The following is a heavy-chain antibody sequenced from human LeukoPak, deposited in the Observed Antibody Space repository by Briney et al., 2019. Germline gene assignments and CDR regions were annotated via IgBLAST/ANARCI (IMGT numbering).Heavy chain of an antibody. CDR2: ISYDGSNK. J-gene: IGHJ5*02. CDR1: GFTFSSYG. CDR3: AKDDSGYDFPNWFDP. V-gene: IGHV3-30*18. D-gene: IGHD5-12*01. Sequence: GGSLRLSCAASGFTFSSYGMHWVRQAPGKGLEWVEVISYDGSNKYYADSVKGRFTISRDNSKNTLYLQMNSLRAEDTAVYYCAKDDSGYDFPNWFDPWGQGTLVTVSS.